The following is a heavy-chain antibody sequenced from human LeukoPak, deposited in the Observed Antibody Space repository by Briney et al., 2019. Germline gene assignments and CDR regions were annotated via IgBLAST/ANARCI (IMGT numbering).Heavy chain of an antibody. D-gene: IGHD2-8*01. V-gene: IGHV4-61*01. CDR2: IYYSGST. CDR1: GGSVSSGSYY. CDR3: ARAHQYCTNGVCYGLDY. Sequence: SDTLSLTCTVSGGSVSSGSYYWSWIRQPPGKGLEWIGYIYYSGSTNYNPSLKSRVTISVDTSKNQFSLKLSSVTAADTAVYYCARAHQYCTNGVCYGLDYWGQGTLVTVSS. J-gene: IGHJ4*02.